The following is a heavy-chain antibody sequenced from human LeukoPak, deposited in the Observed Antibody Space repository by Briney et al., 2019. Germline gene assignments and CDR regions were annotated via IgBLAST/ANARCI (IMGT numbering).Heavy chain of an antibody. V-gene: IGHV4-34*01. D-gene: IGHD3-22*01. Sequence: SETLSLTCAVYGRSFSGYYWSWIRQPPGKGLEWIGEINHSGSTNYNPSLKSRVTISVDTSKNQFSLKLSSVTAADTAVYYCARNLFDSSGYYNKPFDYWGQGTLVTVSS. CDR2: INHSGST. CDR3: ARNLFDSSGYYNKPFDY. CDR1: GRSFSGYY. J-gene: IGHJ4*02.